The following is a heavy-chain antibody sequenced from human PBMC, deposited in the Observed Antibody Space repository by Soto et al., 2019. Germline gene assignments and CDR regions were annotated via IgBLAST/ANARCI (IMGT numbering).Heavy chain of an antibody. D-gene: IGHD2-21*02. CDR1: GFSLSTSGVG. J-gene: IGHJ4*02. Sequence: QITLKESGPTLVKPTQTLTLTCTFSGFSLSTSGVGVGWIRQPPGKALEWPALIYWDDDKRYSPSLKSRLTITKDTSKNQVVLTMTNMDPVDTATYYCAHTLVVVTAIPCDYWGQGTLVTVSS. CDR3: AHTLVVVTAIPCDY. CDR2: IYWDDDK. V-gene: IGHV2-5*02.